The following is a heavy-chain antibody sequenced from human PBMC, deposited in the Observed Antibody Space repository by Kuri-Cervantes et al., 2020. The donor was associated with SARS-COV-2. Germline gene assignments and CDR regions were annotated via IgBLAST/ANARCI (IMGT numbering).Heavy chain of an antibody. CDR3: AKDLVDSGYDRVFGFDY. D-gene: IGHD5-12*01. Sequence: GGSLRLSCAASGFTFSSYSMNWVRQAPGKGLEWVSYISSSSSSTTYYADSVKGRFTISRDNSKNTLYLQMNSLRAEDTAVYYCAKDLVDSGYDRVFGFDYWGQGTLVTVSS. CDR2: ISSSSSSTT. J-gene: IGHJ4*02. V-gene: IGHV3-48*01. CDR1: GFTFSSYS.